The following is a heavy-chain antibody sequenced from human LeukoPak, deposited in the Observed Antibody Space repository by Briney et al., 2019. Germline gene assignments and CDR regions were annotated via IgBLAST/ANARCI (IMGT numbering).Heavy chain of an antibody. CDR2: IYNSGST. CDR1: DGSINIYY. V-gene: IGHV4-59*01. J-gene: IGHJ4*02. D-gene: IGHD5-18*01. CDR3: ARGYNYGAHYWFDY. Sequence: SETLSLTCTVSDGSINIYYWSRIRQAPGKGLEWIGYIYNSGSTNYNPSLRRRVTISMDTSKKQFSLRLTSVTAADTAMYYCARGYNYGAHYWFDYWGQGTLVTVSS.